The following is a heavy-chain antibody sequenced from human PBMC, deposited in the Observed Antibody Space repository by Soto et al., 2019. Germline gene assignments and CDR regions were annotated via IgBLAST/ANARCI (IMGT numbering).Heavy chain of an antibody. D-gene: IGHD3-10*01. CDR1: GFTFDDYA. J-gene: IGHJ4*02. Sequence: GGSLRLCCAASGFTFDDYAMHWVRQAPGKGLEWVSGISWNSGSIGYADSVKGRFTISRDNAKNSLYLQMNSLRAEDTAIYYCAKFGSSARPPHYYIDYWGQATLVSVSS. CDR2: ISWNSGSI. V-gene: IGHV3-9*01. CDR3: AKFGSSARPPHYYIDY.